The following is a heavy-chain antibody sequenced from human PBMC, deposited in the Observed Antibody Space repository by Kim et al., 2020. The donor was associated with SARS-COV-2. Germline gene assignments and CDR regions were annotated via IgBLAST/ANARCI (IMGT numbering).Heavy chain of an antibody. CDR1: GGSFSGYY. Sequence: SETLSLTCAVYGGSFSGYYWSWIRQPPGKGLEWIGEINHSGSTNYNPSLKSRVTISVDTSKNQFSLKLSSVTAADTAVYYCARDRFRYSSSSGPERYGMDVWGQGTTVTVSS. CDR2: INHSGST. D-gene: IGHD6-6*01. CDR3: ARDRFRYSSSSGPERYGMDV. J-gene: IGHJ6*02. V-gene: IGHV4-34*01.